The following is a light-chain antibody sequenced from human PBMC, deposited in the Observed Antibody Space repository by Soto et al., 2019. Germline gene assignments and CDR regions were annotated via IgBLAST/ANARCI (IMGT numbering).Light chain of an antibody. CDR2: DVT. Sequence: QSALTQPRSVSGSPGRSVTISCTGTSSDVGGYDSVSWYQQHPGKAPKLMIYDVTKRPSGVPDRFSGSKSGNTASLTISGLQAEDEADYYCCSYAGSYTFVIFGGGTKLTVL. CDR1: SSDVGGYDS. CDR3: CSYAGSYTFVI. J-gene: IGLJ2*01. V-gene: IGLV2-11*01.